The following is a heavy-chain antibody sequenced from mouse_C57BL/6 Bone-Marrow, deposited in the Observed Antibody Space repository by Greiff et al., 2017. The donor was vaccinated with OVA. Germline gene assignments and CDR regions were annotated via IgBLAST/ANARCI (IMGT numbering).Heavy chain of an antibody. Sequence: EVQLKESGPGLVKPSQSLSLTCSVTGYSITSGYYWNWIRQFPGNKLEWMGYISYDGSNNYNPSLKNRISITRDTSKNQFFLKLNSVTTEDTATYYCARGGLLKYFDVWGTGTTVTVSS. CDR1: GYSITSGYY. D-gene: IGHD2-3*01. CDR2: ISYDGSN. CDR3: ARGGLLKYFDV. V-gene: IGHV3-6*01. J-gene: IGHJ1*03.